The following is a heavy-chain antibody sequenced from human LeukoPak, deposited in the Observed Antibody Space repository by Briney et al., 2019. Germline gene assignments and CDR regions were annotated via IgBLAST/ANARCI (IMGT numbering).Heavy chain of an antibody. CDR1: GGSISSGSYY. Sequence: TTSETLSLTCTVSGGSISSGSYYWSWIRQPAGKGLEWIGRVYTSGSTNYNPSLKSRVTISVDTSKNQFSLKLSSVTAADTAVYYCARDPSTYGSGSPLDYWGQGILVTVSS. V-gene: IGHV4-61*02. D-gene: IGHD3-10*01. CDR3: ARDPSTYGSGSPLDY. J-gene: IGHJ4*02. CDR2: VYTSGST.